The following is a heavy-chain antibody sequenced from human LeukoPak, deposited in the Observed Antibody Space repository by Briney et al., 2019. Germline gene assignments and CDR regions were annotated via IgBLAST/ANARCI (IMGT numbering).Heavy chain of an antibody. CDR1: GGSISSYY. V-gene: IGHV4-59*01. J-gene: IGHJ4*02. CDR2: IYYSGST. D-gene: IGHD6-13*01. Sequence: PSETLSLTCTVSGGSISSYYWSWIRQPPGKALEWIGYIYYSGSTNYNPSLKSRVTISVDTSKNQFSLKLSSVTAADTAVYYCARGGSSWRYFDYWGQGTLVTVSS. CDR3: ARGGSSWRYFDY.